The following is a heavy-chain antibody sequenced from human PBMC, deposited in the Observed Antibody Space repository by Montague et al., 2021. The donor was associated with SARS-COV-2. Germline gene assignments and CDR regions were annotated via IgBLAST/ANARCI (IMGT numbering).Heavy chain of an antibody. V-gene: IGHV6-1*01. CDR2: TYYRSKWYN. J-gene: IGHJ6*02. Sequence: CAISGDNVSSNSAAWNWIRQSPSRGLEWLGRTYYRSKWYNDYAVSVKSRITINPDTSKNQFSLQLSSVTAADTAVYYCARVSAVFTLKILGYHYYGMDVWGQGTTVTVSS. CDR3: ARVSAVFTLKILGYHYYGMDV. D-gene: IGHD2-8*02. CDR1: GDNVSSNSAA.